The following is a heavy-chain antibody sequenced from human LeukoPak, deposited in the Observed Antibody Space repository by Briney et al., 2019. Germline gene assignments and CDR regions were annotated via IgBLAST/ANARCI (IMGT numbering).Heavy chain of an antibody. CDR2: ISSSGSYI. V-gene: IGHV3-21*01. J-gene: IGHJ3*02. CDR1: GFTFSSYS. CDR3: ARAIAVAPDAFDI. D-gene: IGHD6-19*01. Sequence: GGSLRLSCAASGFTFSSYSMNWVRQAPGKGLEWVSSISSSGSYIYYADSVKGRFTISRDNAKNSLYLQMNSLRAEDTAVYYCARAIAVAPDAFDIWGQGTMVTVSS.